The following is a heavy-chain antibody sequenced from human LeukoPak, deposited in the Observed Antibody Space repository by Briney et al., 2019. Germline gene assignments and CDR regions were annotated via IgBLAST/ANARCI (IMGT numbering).Heavy chain of an antibody. CDR3: ARVRYCSSTSCP. D-gene: IGHD2-2*01. CDR1: GGSISSYY. J-gene: IGHJ5*02. V-gene: IGHV4-34*01. Sequence: SETLPLTCTVSGGSISSYYWSWIRQPPGKGLEWIGEINHSGSTNYNPSLKSRVTISVDTSKNQFSLKLSSVTAADTAVYYCARVRYCSSTSCPWGQGTLVTVSS. CDR2: INHSGST.